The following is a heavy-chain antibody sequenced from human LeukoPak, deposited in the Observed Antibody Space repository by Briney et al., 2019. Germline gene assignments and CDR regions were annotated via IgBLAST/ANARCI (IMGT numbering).Heavy chain of an antibody. CDR1: GGSISSNGYY. V-gene: IGHV4-39*02. Sequence: SETLSLTCAVSGGSISSNGYYWGWIRQPPGKGLEWIGSVYYTGSTYYNPSLKSRVTISVDTAKNHFSLNLSSVTAADTAVYYCASSTSGWYNGNDYWGQGTLVTVSS. CDR2: VYYTGST. D-gene: IGHD6-19*01. J-gene: IGHJ4*02. CDR3: ASSTSGWYNGNDY.